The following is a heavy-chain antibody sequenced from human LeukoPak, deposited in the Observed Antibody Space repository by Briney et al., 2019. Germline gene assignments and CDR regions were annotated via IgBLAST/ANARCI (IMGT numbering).Heavy chain of an antibody. D-gene: IGHD6-6*01. Sequence: GGSLRLSCAASGFTFSSYAMHWVRQAPGKGLEWVAVISYDGSNKYYADSVKGRFTISRDNSKNTLYLQMNSLRAEDTAVYYCARDPRGYSSSAYYYYMDVWGKGTTVTVSS. J-gene: IGHJ6*03. CDR2: ISYDGSNK. CDR1: GFTFSSYA. CDR3: ARDPRGYSSSAYYYYMDV. V-gene: IGHV3-30-3*01.